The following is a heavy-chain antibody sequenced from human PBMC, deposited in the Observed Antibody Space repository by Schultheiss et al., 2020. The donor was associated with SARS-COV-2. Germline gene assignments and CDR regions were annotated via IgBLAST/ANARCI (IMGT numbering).Heavy chain of an antibody. Sequence: SETLSLTCTVSGGSISSGGYYWSWIRQPPGKGLEWIGYIYYSGSTNYNPSLKSRVTISVDTSKNQFSLKLSSVTAADTAVYYCARGYMVAIPNWFDPWGQGTLVTVSS. CDR1: GGSISSGGYY. CDR3: ARGYMVAIPNWFDP. CDR2: IYYSGST. V-gene: IGHV4-61*08. J-gene: IGHJ5*02. D-gene: IGHD5-12*01.